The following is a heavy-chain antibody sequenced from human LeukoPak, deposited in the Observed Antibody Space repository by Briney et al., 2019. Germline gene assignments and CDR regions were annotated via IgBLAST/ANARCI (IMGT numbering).Heavy chain of an antibody. D-gene: IGHD6-6*01. Sequence: PSETLSLTCAVYGGSFSGYYWSWIRQPPGKGLEWIGEINHSGSTNYNPSLKSRVTISVDTSKNQFSLKLSSVTAADTAVYYCARNTYSSSSVVAFDIWGQGTMVTVSS. J-gene: IGHJ3*02. CDR3: ARNTYSSSSVVAFDI. V-gene: IGHV4-34*01. CDR2: INHSGST. CDR1: GGSFSGYY.